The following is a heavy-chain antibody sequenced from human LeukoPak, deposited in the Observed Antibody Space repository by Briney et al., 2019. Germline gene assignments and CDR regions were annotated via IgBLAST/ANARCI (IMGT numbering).Heavy chain of an antibody. CDR1: GGSITSSSYY. V-gene: IGHV4-39*07. CDR2: IYYSGRT. CDR3: ATPPYSSESGGYSPFDAFET. D-gene: IGHD3-22*01. J-gene: IGHJ3*02. Sequence: PSETLSLTCSVSGGSITSSSYYWGWIRQPPGKGLEWIGSIYYSGRTFFNPSLKSRLTISVDTSQNHLSLRLSSVTAADTAVYYCATPPYSSESGGYSPFDAFETWGQGTMVIVSS.